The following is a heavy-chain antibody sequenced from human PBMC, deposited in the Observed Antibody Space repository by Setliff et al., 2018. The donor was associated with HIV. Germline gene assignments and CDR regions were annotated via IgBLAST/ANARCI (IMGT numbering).Heavy chain of an antibody. J-gene: IGHJ3*02. CDR1: GFSFNTYS. Sequence: GGSLRLSCAVSGFSFNTYSMNWGRQAPGKGLEWVSSISSSGGYIFYADSVKGRFTISRDNAKNSLFLQMNSLRAEDTAVYYCVFRRGSDGGVDAFDIWGQGTVVTVSS. V-gene: IGHV3-21*04. CDR2: ISSSGGYI. D-gene: IGHD2-21*02. CDR3: VFRRGSDGGVDAFDI.